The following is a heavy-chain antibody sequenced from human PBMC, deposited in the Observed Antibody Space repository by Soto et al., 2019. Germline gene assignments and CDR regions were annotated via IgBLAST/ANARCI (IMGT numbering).Heavy chain of an antibody. Sequence: PGESLKISCKGSGYSFTSYWISWVRQMPGKGLEWMGRIDPSDSYTNYSPSFQGWATVTRDTSFSTAYLELTRLRPDDTGIYYCARIKWGLDHYSGMDVWGQGTAVTVSS. CDR2: IDPSDSYT. CDR3: ARIKWGLDHYSGMDV. V-gene: IGHV5-10-1*04. J-gene: IGHJ6*02. D-gene: IGHD4-4*01. CDR1: GYSFTSYW.